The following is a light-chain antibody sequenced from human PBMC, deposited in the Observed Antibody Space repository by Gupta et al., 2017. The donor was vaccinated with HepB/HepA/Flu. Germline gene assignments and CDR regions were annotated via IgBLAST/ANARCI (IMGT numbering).Light chain of an antibody. Sequence: QSALTQPPSASGSPGQSVTISCTGTSSDIGGYNSVSWYQQRPGKAHKLMVYEVYKRPSGVPDRFSGSKSGDTASLTVSGLLAEDEADYYCFSYAGSYNFVFGTGTKITVL. CDR1: SSDIGGYNS. V-gene: IGLV2-8*01. CDR3: FSYAGSYNFV. CDR2: EVY. J-gene: IGLJ1*01.